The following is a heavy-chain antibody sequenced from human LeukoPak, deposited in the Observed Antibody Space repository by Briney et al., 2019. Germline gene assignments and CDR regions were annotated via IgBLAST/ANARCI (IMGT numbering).Heavy chain of an antibody. J-gene: IGHJ4*02. CDR2: IKEDGGEI. D-gene: IGHD2-15*01. V-gene: IGHV3-7*04. CDR3: ARDRGGRSGLDD. Sequence: PGGSLRLSCAASGITFSRSWMSWVRQAPGKGLEWVAFIKEDGGEIFYVDSVKGRFTISRDNAENFLYLQMNSLRAEDTAVYYCARDRGGRSGLDDWGQGTLSSSPQ. CDR1: GITFSRSW.